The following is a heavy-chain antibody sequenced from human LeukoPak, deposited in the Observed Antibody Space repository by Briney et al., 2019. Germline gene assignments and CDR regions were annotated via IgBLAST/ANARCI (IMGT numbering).Heavy chain of an antibody. CDR1: GFTFSNHA. Sequence: PGGSQRLSCVASGFTFSNHAMTWVRQAPGKGLEWVSAISADAVDTFYAPSVKGRFTNSRDNSKNTMYLQINSLRAEDTAIYYCAKDVWWSVSWGQGTLVTVSS. J-gene: IGHJ5*02. CDR3: AKDVWWSVS. V-gene: IGHV3-23*01. D-gene: IGHD2-8*02. CDR2: ISADAVDT.